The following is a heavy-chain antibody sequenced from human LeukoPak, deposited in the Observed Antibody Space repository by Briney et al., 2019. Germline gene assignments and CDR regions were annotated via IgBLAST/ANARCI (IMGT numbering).Heavy chain of an antibody. CDR2: IIPIFGTA. V-gene: IGHV1-69*05. D-gene: IGHD2-15*01. CDR1: GGTFSSYA. J-gene: IGHJ1*01. Sequence: SVKVSCKASGGTFSSYAISWVRQAPGQGLEWMGGIIPIFGTANYAQKFQGRVTITTDESTSTAYMELSSLRSEDTAVYYCARSNCSGGSCYRAEYFQHWGQGTLVTVSS. CDR3: ARSNCSGGSCYRAEYFQH.